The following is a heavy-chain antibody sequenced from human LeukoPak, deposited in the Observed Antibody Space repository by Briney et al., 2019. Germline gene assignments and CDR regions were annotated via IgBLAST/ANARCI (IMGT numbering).Heavy chain of an antibody. J-gene: IGHJ6*03. CDR2: IKQDGSEK. CDR1: GFTFISYW. Sequence: GGSLRLSCAASGFTFISYWMSWVRQAPGKGLEWVANIKQDGSEKYYVDSVKGRFTISRDNAKNSLYLQMNSLRAEDTAVYYCAILQQPGYYYYYMDVWGKGTTVTISS. CDR3: AILQQPGYYYYYMDV. V-gene: IGHV3-7*01. D-gene: IGHD4-11*01.